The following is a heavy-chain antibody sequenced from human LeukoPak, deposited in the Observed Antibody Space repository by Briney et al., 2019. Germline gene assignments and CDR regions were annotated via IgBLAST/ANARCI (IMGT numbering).Heavy chain of an antibody. V-gene: IGHV3-21*04. Sequence: GGSLRLSCAASGFTFSSHSMTWVRQAPGKGLEWVSSISSSFSYTYYADSVKGRFTISRDNAKNSLYLQMNSLRAEDTALYYCAKDSRDGYNSDSDYWGQGTLVTVSS. CDR3: AKDSRDGYNSDSDY. CDR1: GFTFSSHS. CDR2: ISSSFSYT. J-gene: IGHJ4*02. D-gene: IGHD5-24*01.